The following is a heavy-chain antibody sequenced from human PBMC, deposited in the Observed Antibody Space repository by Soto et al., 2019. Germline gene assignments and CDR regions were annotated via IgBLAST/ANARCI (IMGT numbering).Heavy chain of an antibody. Sequence: SETLSLTCTVSGASITGSFFWSWIRRPAGKGLEWIGRFSLSGTTNYNPSLRSRVTMSADVSKNQFSLRLTSVTAADTALYYCARGMTPPGAPAWYYFDAWGQGTLVTVSS. J-gene: IGHJ4*02. CDR1: GASITGSFF. CDR2: FSLSGTT. V-gene: IGHV4-4*07. D-gene: IGHD2-8*02. CDR3: ARGMTPPGAPAWYYFDA.